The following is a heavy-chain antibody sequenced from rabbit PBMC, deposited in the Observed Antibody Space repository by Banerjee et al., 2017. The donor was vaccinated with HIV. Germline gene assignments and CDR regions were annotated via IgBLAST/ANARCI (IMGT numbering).Heavy chain of an antibody. V-gene: IGHV1S45*01. D-gene: IGHD4-1*01. CDR2: INTNSGNT. J-gene: IGHJ4*01. CDR1: GFDFSSYYM. CDR3: ARDLAGAIGWNFNL. Sequence: QEQLKETGGGLVQPGGSLTLSCKASGFDFSSYYMSWVRQAPGKGLEWIGCINTNSGNTVYASWAKGRFTISKTSSTTVPLQMTSLTAADTATYFCARDLAGAIGWNFNLWGPGTLVTVS.